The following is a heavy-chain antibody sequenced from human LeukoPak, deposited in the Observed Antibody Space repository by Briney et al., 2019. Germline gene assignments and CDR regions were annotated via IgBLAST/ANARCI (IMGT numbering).Heavy chain of an antibody. CDR3: ARRFYYDSSGYYPGDYYGMDI. V-gene: IGHV4-39*01. D-gene: IGHD3-22*01. CDR1: GGSISSSSYY. Sequence: SETLSPTCTVSGGSISSSSYYWGWLRQPPGKGLEWIVSIYYSGSTYYNPSLKSRFTISVDTSKNQFSLKLSSVTAADTAVYYCARRFYYDSSGYYPGDYYGMDIWGQGTTVTVSS. CDR2: IYYSGST. J-gene: IGHJ6*02.